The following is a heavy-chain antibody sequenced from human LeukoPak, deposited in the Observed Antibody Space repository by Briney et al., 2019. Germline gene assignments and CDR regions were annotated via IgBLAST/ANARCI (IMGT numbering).Heavy chain of an antibody. V-gene: IGHV1-69*05. Sequence: SVKVSCKASGGTFSSYAISWVRQAPGQGLEWMGRIIPIFGTANYAQKFQGRVTITTDESTSTAYMELSSLRSEDTAVYYCARTLKSDDFWSGYYYYYMDVWGKGTTVTVSS. CDR1: GGTFSSYA. D-gene: IGHD3-3*01. CDR2: IIPIFGTA. CDR3: ARTLKSDDFWSGYYYYYMDV. J-gene: IGHJ6*03.